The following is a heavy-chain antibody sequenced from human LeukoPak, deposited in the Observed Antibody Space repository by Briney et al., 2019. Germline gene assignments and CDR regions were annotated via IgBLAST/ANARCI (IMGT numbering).Heavy chain of an antibody. CDR2: INWNGGST. D-gene: IGHD4-23*01. V-gene: IGHV3-20*04. CDR3: AKVSDLYVGNTYFQH. J-gene: IGHJ1*01. CDR1: GFTFDDYG. Sequence: GGSLRLSCAASGFTFDDYGMSWVRQVPGKGLEWVSNINWNGGSTGYADSVKGRFTISRDNARNSLYLQMNSLRAEDTAVYYCAKVSDLYVGNTYFQHWGQGTLDTVSS.